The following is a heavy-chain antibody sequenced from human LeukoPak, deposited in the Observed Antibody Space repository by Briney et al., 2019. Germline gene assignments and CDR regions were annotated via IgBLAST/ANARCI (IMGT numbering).Heavy chain of an antibody. CDR2: VFTRGTT. CDR1: GASICSGSYY. CDR3: ARSSLAVYFDY. J-gene: IGHJ4*02. V-gene: IGHV4-61*09. Sequence: SETLSLTCTVSGASICSGSYYWNWIRKPAGKGREWLGHVFTRGTTNYNASLASRLTISLDTAKNQFSLSLTSVTAADTAMYFCARSSLAVYFDYWGQGTLVTASS.